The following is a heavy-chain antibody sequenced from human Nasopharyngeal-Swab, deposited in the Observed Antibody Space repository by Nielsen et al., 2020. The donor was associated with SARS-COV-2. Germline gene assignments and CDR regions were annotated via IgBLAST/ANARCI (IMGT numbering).Heavy chain of an antibody. CDR1: GYSFTSYW. D-gene: IGHD2-15*01. J-gene: IGHJ5*02. Sequence: GASLKISCKGSGYSFTSYWISWVRQMPGKGLEWMGRIDPSDSYTNYSPSFQGHVTISADKSISTAYLQWSSLKASDTAMYYCARLGVYCSGGSCYGWFDPWGQGTRVTVSS. CDR2: IDPSDSYT. V-gene: IGHV5-10-1*01. CDR3: ARLGVYCSGGSCYGWFDP.